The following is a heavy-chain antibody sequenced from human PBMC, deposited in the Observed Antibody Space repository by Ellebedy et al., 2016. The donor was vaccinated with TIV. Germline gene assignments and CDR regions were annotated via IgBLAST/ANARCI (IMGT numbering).Heavy chain of an antibody. J-gene: IGHJ4*02. V-gene: IGHV3-7*03. Sequence: GGSLRLSCVATDFTFSNHYMSWVRQAPRKGLEWVASINQDGSAKFFVDAVKGRFTISRDNAKNSLYLEMSSLRAEDTAVYYCTRDPTRRSDYWGQGTSVTVSS. CDR3: TRDPTRRSDY. CDR2: INQDGSAK. CDR1: DFTFSNHY.